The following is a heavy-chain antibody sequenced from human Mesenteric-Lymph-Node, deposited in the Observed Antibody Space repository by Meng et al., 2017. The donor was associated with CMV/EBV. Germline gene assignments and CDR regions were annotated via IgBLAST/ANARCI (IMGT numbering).Heavy chain of an antibody. CDR3: TRVASTGGDFDC. D-gene: IGHD7-27*01. CDR2: ISDSGSYI. Sequence: GESLKISCAASGFSFATYNIHWVRQAPGKGLEWVSSISDSGSYIYYADSLTGRFTISRDNAKNSLFLQMNTLRVEDTAVYYCTRVASTGGDFDCWGQGTLVTVSS. V-gene: IGHV3-21*01. J-gene: IGHJ4*02. CDR1: GFSFATYN.